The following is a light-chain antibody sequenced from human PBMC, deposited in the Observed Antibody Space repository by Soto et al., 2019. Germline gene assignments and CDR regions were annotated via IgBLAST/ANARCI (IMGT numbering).Light chain of an antibody. V-gene: IGKV3-20*01. CDR3: QQYESSPRT. CDR1: QSVSSSY. Sequence: EIVLTQSPGTLSLSPGERAALSCRASQSVSSSYLVWYQQKPGQAPRLLIYAASRRATGIPDRFSGSGSGTDFTLTISSLQSEDFAVYYCQQYESSPRTFGQGTKVDIK. CDR2: AAS. J-gene: IGKJ1*01.